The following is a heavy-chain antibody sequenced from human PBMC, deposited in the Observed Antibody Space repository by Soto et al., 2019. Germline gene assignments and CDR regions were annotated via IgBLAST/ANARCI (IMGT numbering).Heavy chain of an antibody. D-gene: IGHD3-16*01. CDR3: VGALTYEVPYYYYGMDV. CDR2: IRQGGNEK. J-gene: IGHJ6*02. V-gene: IGHV3-7*01. CDR1: GFIFSTFL. Sequence: GGSLSLSFTASGFIFSTFLMSWFRHAPGKGLEWVANIRQGGNEKFYVDSVKGRFTISRDNAKKSLYLQMNSLRAEDTAVYYCVGALTYEVPYYYYGMDVWGQGTTVTVSS.